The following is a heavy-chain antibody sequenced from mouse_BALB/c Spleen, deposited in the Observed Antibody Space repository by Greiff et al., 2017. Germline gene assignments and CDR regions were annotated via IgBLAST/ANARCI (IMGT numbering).Heavy chain of an antibody. Sequence: VQLKESGGGLVKPGGSLKLSCAASGFTFSSYTMSWVRQTPEKRLEWVATISSGGSYTYYPDSVKGRFTISRDNAKNTLYLQMSSLKSEDTAMYYCTRDYGNYFDVWGAGTTVTVSS. CDR2: ISSGGSYT. CDR3: TRDYGNYFDV. V-gene: IGHV5-6-4*01. D-gene: IGHD2-1*01. J-gene: IGHJ1*01. CDR1: GFTFSSYT.